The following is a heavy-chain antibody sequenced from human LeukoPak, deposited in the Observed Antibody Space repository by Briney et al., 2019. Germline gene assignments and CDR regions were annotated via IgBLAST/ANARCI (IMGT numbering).Heavy chain of an antibody. V-gene: IGHV4-59*08. CDR1: GGSISSYY. Sequence: SETLSLTCTVSGGSISSYYWSWIRQPPGKGLEWIGHISYTGSTNYNPYLKSRVTISIDTSKNQFSLKLSSVTAADTAVYYCARRGYSYETYYFDYWGQGALVTVSS. CDR3: ARRGYSYETYYFDY. D-gene: IGHD5-18*01. J-gene: IGHJ4*02. CDR2: ISYTGST.